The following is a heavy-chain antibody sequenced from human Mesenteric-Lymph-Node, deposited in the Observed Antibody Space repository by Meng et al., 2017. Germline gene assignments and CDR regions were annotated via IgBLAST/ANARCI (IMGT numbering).Heavy chain of an antibody. CDR1: GGSFSGYY. CDR2: INHSGST. Sequence: SETLSLTCAVYGGSFSGYYWSWIRQPPGKGLEWIGEINHSGSTNYNPSLKSRVIISVDKSKNQFSLKLSSVTAADTAVYYCAREILDSSGPPRYYYGMDVWGQGTTVTVSS. V-gene: IGHV4-34*01. CDR3: AREILDSSGPPRYYYGMDV. D-gene: IGHD3-22*01. J-gene: IGHJ6*02.